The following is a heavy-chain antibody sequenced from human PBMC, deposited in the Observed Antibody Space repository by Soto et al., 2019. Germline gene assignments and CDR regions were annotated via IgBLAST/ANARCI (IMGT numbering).Heavy chain of an antibody. Sequence: GGSLRLSCAASGFTFDDYGMSWVRQAPGKGLEWVSGINWNGGRTGNADSVKGRFTISRDNAKNSLYLQMNSLRAEDTALYYCARSNFPYYDFWSGSLPGGMDVWGQGTTVTV. CDR2: INWNGGRT. D-gene: IGHD3-3*01. CDR1: GFTFDDYG. V-gene: IGHV3-20*04. CDR3: ARSNFPYYDFWSGSLPGGMDV. J-gene: IGHJ6*02.